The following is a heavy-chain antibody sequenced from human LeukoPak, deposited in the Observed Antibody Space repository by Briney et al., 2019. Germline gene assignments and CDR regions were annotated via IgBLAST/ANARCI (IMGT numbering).Heavy chain of an antibody. CDR1: GGSISSYY. D-gene: IGHD3-3*01. CDR2: IYASGNT. Sequence: PSETPSLTCTVSGGSISSYYWSWVRQPAGKGLEWIGRIYASGNTNYNPSLKGRVTMTVDTSKNQFSLKLSSVTAADTAVYYCARALWSVNDFDYWGQGTLVTVSS. J-gene: IGHJ4*02. CDR3: ARALWSVNDFDY. V-gene: IGHV4-4*07.